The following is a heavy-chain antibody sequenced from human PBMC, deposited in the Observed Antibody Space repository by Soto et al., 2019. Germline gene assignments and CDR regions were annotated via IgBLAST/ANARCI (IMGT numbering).Heavy chain of an antibody. Sequence: PGGSLRLSFAASGFTFDDYAMHWGRQAPGKGLEWVSLISWDGGSTYYADSVKCRFTISRDNSKNSLYLQMNSLRAEDTALYYCAKDTSGSYYYYYGMDVWGQGTTVTVSS. CDR1: GFTFDDYA. CDR3: AKDTSGSYYYYYGMDV. D-gene: IGHD1-26*01. CDR2: ISWDGGST. J-gene: IGHJ6*02. V-gene: IGHV3-43D*04.